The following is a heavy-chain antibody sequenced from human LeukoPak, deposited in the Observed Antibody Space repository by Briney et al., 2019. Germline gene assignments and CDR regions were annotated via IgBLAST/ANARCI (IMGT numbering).Heavy chain of an antibody. CDR2: IYYSGST. J-gene: IGHJ3*02. D-gene: IGHD6-19*01. CDR3: ARGHLVGGWFKYDAFDI. V-gene: IGHV4-39*07. Sequence: PSETLSLTCTVSGGSISSSSYYWGWIRQPPGEGLEWIGSIYYSGSTYYNPSLKSRVTISVDTSKNQFSLKLSSVTAADTAVYYCARGHLVGGWFKYDAFDIWGQGTMVTVSS. CDR1: GGSISSSSYY.